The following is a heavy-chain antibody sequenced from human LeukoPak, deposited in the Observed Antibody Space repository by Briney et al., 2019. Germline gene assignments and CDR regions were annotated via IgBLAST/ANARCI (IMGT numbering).Heavy chain of an antibody. CDR2: ISGDGGST. V-gene: IGHV3-43*02. D-gene: IGHD6-13*01. CDR3: AKGHNGSWYPLDDY. J-gene: IGHJ4*02. CDR1: GFTFDDYA. Sequence: GGSLRLSCAASGFTFDDYAMHWVRQAPEKSLEWVSLISGDGGSTFHADSVKGRFTISRDNSKNSLYLQMNSLRTEDTAVYYCAKGHNGSWYPLDDYWGQGTLVTVSS.